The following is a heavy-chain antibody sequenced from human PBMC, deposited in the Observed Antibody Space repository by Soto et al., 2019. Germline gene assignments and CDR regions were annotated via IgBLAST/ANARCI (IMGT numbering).Heavy chain of an antibody. CDR2: ISGSGGST. CDR1: GFTFSSYA. CDR3: ARRGSGSYYDY. D-gene: IGHD1-26*01. V-gene: IGHV3-23*01. Sequence: EVQLLESGGGLVQPGGSLRLSCAASGFTFSSYAMRWVRRAPVKGLEWGSAISGSGGSTYYADSVKGRFTISRDNSKNTLYLQMNSLRAEDTAVYYCARRGSGSYYDYWGQGTLVTVSS. J-gene: IGHJ4*02.